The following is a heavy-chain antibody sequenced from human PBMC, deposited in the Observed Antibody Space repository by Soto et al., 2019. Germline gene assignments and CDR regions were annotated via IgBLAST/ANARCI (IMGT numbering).Heavy chain of an antibody. J-gene: IGHJ4*02. V-gene: IGHV4-61*01. CDR2: VYHTGST. CDR3: ARDFDYFDS. D-gene: IGHD3-3*01. CDR1: GSSFRSGSYY. Sequence: SETLSLTCTVSGSSFRSGSYYWSWIRQPPGKGLEWIGYVYHTGSTSYNPSLKSRGSISMDTSKNRFSLNLDSVTAADTAVYFCARDFDYFDSWGQGTRVTVSS.